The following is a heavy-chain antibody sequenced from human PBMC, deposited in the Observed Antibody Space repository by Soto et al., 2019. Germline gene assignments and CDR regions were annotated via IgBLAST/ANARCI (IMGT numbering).Heavy chain of an antibody. J-gene: IGHJ4*02. CDR3: AKDATTFRGVYYFDY. Sequence: LRLSCAASGFTFDDYTMHWVRQAPGKGLEWVSLISWDGGSTYYADSVKGRFTISRDNSKNSLYLQMNSLRTEDTALYYCAKDATTFRGVYYFDYWGQGTLVTVSS. D-gene: IGHD3-10*01. CDR1: GFTFDDYT. V-gene: IGHV3-43*01. CDR2: ISWDGGST.